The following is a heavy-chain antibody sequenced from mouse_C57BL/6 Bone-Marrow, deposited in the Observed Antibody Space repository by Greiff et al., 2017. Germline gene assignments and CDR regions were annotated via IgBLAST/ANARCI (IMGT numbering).Heavy chain of an antibody. J-gene: IGHJ4*01. D-gene: IGHD1-1*01. CDR1: GYTFTSYG. V-gene: IGHV1-81*01. CDR2: IYPRSGNT. CDR3: ERRTTVASMDY. Sequence: VQLQQSGAELARPGASVKLSCKASGYTFTSYGISWVKQRTGQGLEWIGEIYPRSGNTYYNEKFKGKATLTADKSSSTAYMELRSLTSEDSAVYFCERRTTVASMDYWGQGTSVTVSS.